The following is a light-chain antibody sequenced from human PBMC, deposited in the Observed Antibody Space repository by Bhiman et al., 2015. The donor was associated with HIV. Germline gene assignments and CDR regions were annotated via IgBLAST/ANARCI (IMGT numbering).Light chain of an antibody. J-gene: IGLJ3*02. CDR3: AAWDDSLNGWV. CDR2: RNN. Sequence: QSVLTQVPSVSGAPGQRVTISCSGSSSNIGSNTINWYQQLPGTAPKLLIYRNNQRPSGVPDRFSGSKSGTSASLAISGLQAEDEADYYCAAWDDSLNGWVFGGGTKLTVL. V-gene: IGLV1-44*01. CDR1: SSNIGSNT.